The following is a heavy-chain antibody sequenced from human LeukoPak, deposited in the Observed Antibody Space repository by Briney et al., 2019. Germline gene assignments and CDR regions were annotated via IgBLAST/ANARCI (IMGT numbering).Heavy chain of an antibody. V-gene: IGHV4-34*01. D-gene: IGHD6-19*01. CDR1: GGSFSGYY. CDR3: ARSGRWQWLENNWFDP. CDR2: INHSGST. J-gene: IGHJ5*02. Sequence: PSETLSPTCAVYGGSFSGYYWSWIRQPPGKGLEWIGEINHSGSTNYNPSLKSRVTISVDTSKNQFSLKLSSVTAADTAVYYCARSGRWQWLENNWFDPWGQGTLVTVSS.